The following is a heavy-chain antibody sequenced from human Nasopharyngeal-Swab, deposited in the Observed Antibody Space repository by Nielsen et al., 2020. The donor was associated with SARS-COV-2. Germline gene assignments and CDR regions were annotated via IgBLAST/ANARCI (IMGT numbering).Heavy chain of an antibody. Sequence: ASVKVSCKVSGYTLTELSMHWVRQAPGQGLEWMGRINPNSGDTNYAQKFQGRVTITRDTSASTAYMELSSLRSEDTAVYYCAREIVVEGFDYWGQGTLVTVSS. CDR3: AREIVVEGFDY. CDR2: INPNSGDT. J-gene: IGHJ4*02. V-gene: IGHV1-2*06. D-gene: IGHD3-22*01. CDR1: GYTLTELS.